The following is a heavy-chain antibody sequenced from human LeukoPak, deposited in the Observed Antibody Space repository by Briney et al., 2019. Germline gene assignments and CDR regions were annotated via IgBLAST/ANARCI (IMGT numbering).Heavy chain of an antibody. CDR3: ARPAGSSGYNWFDP. CDR2: IYYSGST. J-gene: IGHJ5*02. CDR1: GGSISSSSYY. V-gene: IGHV4-39*07. Sequence: PSETLSLTCTVSGGSISSSSYYWGWIRQPPGRGLEWIGSIYYSGSTYYNPSLKSRVTISVDTSKNQFSLKLSSVTAADTAVYYCARPAGSSGYNWFDPWGQGTLVTVSS. D-gene: IGHD3-22*01.